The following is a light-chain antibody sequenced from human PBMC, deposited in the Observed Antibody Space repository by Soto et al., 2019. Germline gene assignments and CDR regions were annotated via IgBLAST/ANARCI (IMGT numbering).Light chain of an antibody. V-gene: IGLV2-14*01. CDR3: SSYKTSFTLL. CDR2: DVS. CDR1: NSDVGGYDY. Sequence: QSVLTQPASVSGSPGQSITISCTGANSDVGGYDYVSWYQQYPGKAPKLMIYDVSNRPSGISNRFSGSKSGNTASLTISGLQAEDEADYYCSSYKTSFTLLFGGGTKLTVL. J-gene: IGLJ2*01.